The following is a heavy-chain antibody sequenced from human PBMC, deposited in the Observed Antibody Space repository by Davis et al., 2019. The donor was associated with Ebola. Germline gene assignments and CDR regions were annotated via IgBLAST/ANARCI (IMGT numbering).Heavy chain of an antibody. CDR1: GFTFDDYA. Sequence: SLKISCAASGFTFDDYAMHWVRQAPGKGLEWVSGISWNSGSIGYADSVKGRFTISRDNAKNSLYLQMNSLRAEDTALYYCARGWWFDPWGQGTLVTVSS. CDR2: ISWNSGSI. J-gene: IGHJ5*02. V-gene: IGHV3-9*01. CDR3: ARGWWFDP.